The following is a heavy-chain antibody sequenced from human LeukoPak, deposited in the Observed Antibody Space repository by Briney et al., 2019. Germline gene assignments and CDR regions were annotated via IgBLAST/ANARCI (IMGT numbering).Heavy chain of an antibody. D-gene: IGHD3-9*01. J-gene: IGHJ6*03. CDR3: ARGNYDILTGYMDV. CDR1: GGSISSYY. CDR2: IYYSGST. Sequence: SETLSLTCTVSGGSISSYYWSWIRKPPGKGLEWIGYIYYSGSTNYNPSLKSRVTISVDTSKNQFSLKLSSVTAADTAVYYCARGNYDILTGYMDVWGKGTTVTISS. V-gene: IGHV4-59*01.